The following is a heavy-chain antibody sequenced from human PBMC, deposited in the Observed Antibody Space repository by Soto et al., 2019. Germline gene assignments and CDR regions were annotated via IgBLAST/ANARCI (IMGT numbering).Heavy chain of an antibody. CDR1: GSTFTRYA. J-gene: IGHJ1*01. V-gene: IGHV1-3*01. D-gene: IGHD3-22*01. Sequence: XSVKVSCKASGSTFTRYAMHWVRQAPGQRLQCMXWINDXNGNTTYSPKXXGRVTITXXKSESTAYMELSSMRSEDTAVYYCAADWYYYDPWGQGTLVTVSS. CDR2: INDXNGNT. CDR3: AADWYYYDP.